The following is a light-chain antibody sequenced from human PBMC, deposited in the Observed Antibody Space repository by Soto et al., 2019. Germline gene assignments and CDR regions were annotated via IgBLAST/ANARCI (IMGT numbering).Light chain of an antibody. CDR3: QQYGSSLPLT. CDR2: DAS. V-gene: IGKV3-15*01. Sequence: IVMTQTPATLSVSPGERVTLSCRASESVSYHVAWYQQKPGQTPRLVIYDASSRASGIPARFSGSRSGTEFTLTISGLQSEDFAVYYCQQYGSSLPLTFGGGTKVDIK. J-gene: IGKJ4*01. CDR1: ESVSYH.